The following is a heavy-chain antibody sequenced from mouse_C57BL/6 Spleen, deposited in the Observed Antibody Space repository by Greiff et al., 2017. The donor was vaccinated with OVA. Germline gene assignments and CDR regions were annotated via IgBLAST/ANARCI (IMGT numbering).Heavy chain of an antibody. Sequence: QVQLKQPGAELVRPGSSVKLSCKASGYTLTSYWKHWVTQRPIQGLEWIGNIDPSDSETHYNQKFKDKATLTVDKSSSTAYMQLSSLTSEDSAVYYCARGDDGAWFAYWGQGTLVTVSA. J-gene: IGHJ3*01. V-gene: IGHV1-52*01. CDR1: GYTLTSYW. CDR2: IDPSDSET. CDR3: ARGDDGAWFAY. D-gene: IGHD2-12*01.